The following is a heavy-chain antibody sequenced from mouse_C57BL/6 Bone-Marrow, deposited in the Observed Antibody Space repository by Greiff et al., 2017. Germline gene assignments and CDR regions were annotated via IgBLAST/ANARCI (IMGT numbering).Heavy chain of an antibody. CDR2: IDPSDSYT. CDR3: ARPDYYAMDY. J-gene: IGHJ4*01. V-gene: IGHV1-59*01. Sequence: QVQLQQPGAELVRPGTSVKLSCKASGYTFTSYWMHWVKQRPGQGLEWIGVIDPSDSYTNYNQKFKGKDTLTVDTSSSTAYMQLSSLTSEDSAVYYCARPDYYAMDYWGQGTSVTVSS. CDR1: GYTFTSYW.